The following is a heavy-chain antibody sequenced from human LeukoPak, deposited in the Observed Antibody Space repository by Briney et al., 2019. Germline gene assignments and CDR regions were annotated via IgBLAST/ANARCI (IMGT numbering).Heavy chain of an antibody. V-gene: IGHV5-51*01. CDR3: ARRQGCSSTSCPPDS. J-gene: IGHJ4*02. D-gene: IGHD2-2*01. Sequence: PGESLKISCRGSGYSFTTYWIGWVRQMPGKGLEWMGIIYPGDSDTRYSPSFQGQVTMSADKSINTAYLQWSSLKASDTAMYYCARRQGCSSTSCPPDSWGQGTLVTVSS. CDR2: IYPGDSDT. CDR1: GYSFTTYW.